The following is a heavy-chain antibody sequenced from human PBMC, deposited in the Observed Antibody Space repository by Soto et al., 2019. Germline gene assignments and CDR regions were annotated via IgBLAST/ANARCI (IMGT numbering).Heavy chain of an antibody. CDR1: GGSIRSGGYY. CDR2: IYYSGST. J-gene: IGHJ6*02. CDR3: ARDRLMATAGTARHYFGLDV. D-gene: IGHD5-18*01. V-gene: IGHV4-31*03. Sequence: QVQLQESGPGLVKPSQTLSLTCTVSGGSIRSGGYYWSWVRQSPRRGLEWIGNIYYSGSTYYNPSPKSRLTISVDTSKNQFSRNLSSVTAADTAVYYCARDRLMATAGTARHYFGLDVWGQGTTVTVSS.